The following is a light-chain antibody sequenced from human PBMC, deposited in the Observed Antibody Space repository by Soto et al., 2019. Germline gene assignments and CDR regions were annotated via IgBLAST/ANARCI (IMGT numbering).Light chain of an antibody. Sequence: DIQMTQSPSTLSASIGDRVTITCRASQSISSWLAWYQQKPGQAPQVLIYKASSLESGAPSRFSGSGSGTEFTLTISRLQPDDFATDYCQQYNSYPWTFGQGTKVEIK. J-gene: IGKJ1*01. V-gene: IGKV1-5*03. CDR1: QSISSW. CDR3: QQYNSYPWT. CDR2: KAS.